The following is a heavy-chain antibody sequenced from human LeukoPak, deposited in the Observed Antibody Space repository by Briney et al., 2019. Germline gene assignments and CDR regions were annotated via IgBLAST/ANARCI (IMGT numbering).Heavy chain of an antibody. V-gene: IGHV3-30*18. CDR3: AKAYGYCSSTSCSHEEFDY. CDR2: ISYDGSNR. D-gene: IGHD2-2*01. Sequence: PGGSLRLSCAASGFTFSSYGMHWLRQAPGKGLEWVAVISYDGSNRYYADSVKGRFTISRDISKHTLYLQMNSLRAEDTALYYCAKAYGYCSSTSCSHEEFDYWGQGTLVTVSS. CDR1: GFTFSSYG. J-gene: IGHJ4*02.